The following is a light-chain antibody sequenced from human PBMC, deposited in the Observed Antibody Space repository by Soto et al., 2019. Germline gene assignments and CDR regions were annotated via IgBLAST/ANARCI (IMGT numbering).Light chain of an antibody. V-gene: IGLV8-61*01. CDR3: VLYMGSGILL. CDR2: STN. J-gene: IGLJ3*02. Sequence: QTVVTQEPSFSVSPGGTVTLTCGLSSGSVSANYYPSWYQQTPGQAPRTLIYSTNTRSSGVPDRFSGSILGNKAALTITGAQADDESDYYCVLYMGSGILLFGGGTKVTVL. CDR1: SGSVSANYY.